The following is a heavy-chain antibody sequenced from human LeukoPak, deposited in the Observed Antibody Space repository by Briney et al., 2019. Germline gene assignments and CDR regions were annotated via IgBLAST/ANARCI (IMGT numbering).Heavy chain of an antibody. D-gene: IGHD2-2*01. Sequence: GGSLRLSCAASGFTFSSYAMSWVRQAPGKGLEWVSAISGSGGSTYYADSVKGRFTISRDNSKNTLYLQMNSLRAEDTAVYYCAKVRAVVVPAASYYFDYWGQGTLVTVSS. V-gene: IGHV3-23*01. CDR2: ISGSGGST. J-gene: IGHJ4*02. CDR1: GFTFSSYA. CDR3: AKVRAVVVPAASYYFDY.